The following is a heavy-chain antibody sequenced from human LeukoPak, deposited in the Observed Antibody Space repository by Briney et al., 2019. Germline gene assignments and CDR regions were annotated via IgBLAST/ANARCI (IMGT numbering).Heavy chain of an antibody. CDR2: TNPNSGGT. D-gene: IGHD2-2*02. J-gene: IGHJ4*02. CDR1: GYTFTGYY. V-gene: IGHV1-2*02. CDR3: ARGYCSSTSCYSFDFDY. Sequence: AASVKVPCKASGYTFTGYYMHWVRQAPGQGLEWMGWTNPNSGGTNYAQKFQGRVTMTRDTSISTAYMELSRLRSDDTAVYYCARGYCSSTSCYSFDFDYWGQGTLVTVSS.